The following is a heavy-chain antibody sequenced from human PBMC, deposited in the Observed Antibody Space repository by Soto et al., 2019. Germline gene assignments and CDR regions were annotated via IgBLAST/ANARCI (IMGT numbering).Heavy chain of an antibody. CDR3: ARARVGCCTNGVCYYYYGMDV. Sequence: SETLSLTCTVSGGSISSGDYYWSWIRQPPGKGLEWIGYIYYSGSTYYNPSLKSRVTISVDTSKNQFSLKLSSVTAADTAVYYCARARVGCCTNGVCYYYYGMDVWGQGTTVTSP. V-gene: IGHV4-30-4*01. J-gene: IGHJ6*02. CDR1: GGSISSGDYY. D-gene: IGHD2-8*01. CDR2: IYYSGST.